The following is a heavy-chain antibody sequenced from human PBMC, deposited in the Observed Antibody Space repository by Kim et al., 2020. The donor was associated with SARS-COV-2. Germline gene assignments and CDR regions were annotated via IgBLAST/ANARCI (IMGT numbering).Heavy chain of an antibody. V-gene: IGHV3-23*01. CDR3: AKAPSSMVKGYFDY. Sequence: GGSLRLSCAASGFTFSSYAMSWVPQAPGKGLEWVSAISGSGDSTYYADSVKGRFTISRDNSKNTLYLQMNSLRAEDTAVYYCAKAPSSMVKGYFDYWGQGTLVTVSS. D-gene: IGHD5-18*01. CDR1: GFTFSSYA. CDR2: ISGSGDST. J-gene: IGHJ4*02.